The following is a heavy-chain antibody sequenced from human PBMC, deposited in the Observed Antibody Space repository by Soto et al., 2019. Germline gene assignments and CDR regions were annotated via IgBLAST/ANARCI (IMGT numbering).Heavy chain of an antibody. CDR3: ARQGYYDSSNYYYDS. V-gene: IGHV4-39*01. CDR2: IYYSGST. Sequence: SETLSLTCTVSGGSISSSSYYWGWIRQPPGKGLEWIGSIYYSGSTYYNPSLKSRVTISVDTSKNQFSLKLSSVTAADTAVYYCARQGYYDSSNYYYDSWGQGTLVTAPQ. CDR1: GGSISSSSYY. J-gene: IGHJ4*02. D-gene: IGHD3-22*01.